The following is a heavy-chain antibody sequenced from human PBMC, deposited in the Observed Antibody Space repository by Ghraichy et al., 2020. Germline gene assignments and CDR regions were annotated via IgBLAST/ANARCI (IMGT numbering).Heavy chain of an antibody. CDR1: GYTFTSYY. D-gene: IGHD3-3*01. CDR2: MNPNSGNT. V-gene: IGHV1-8*01. CDR3: ARAVSGGYYEERFYYFDY. Sequence: ASVKVSCKASGYTFTSYYINWVRQATGQGLEWMGWMNPNSGNTGYAQKFQGRVTMTRNTSISTAYMELSSLRSEDTAVYYCARAVSGGYYEERFYYFDYWGQGTLVTVSS. J-gene: IGHJ4*02.